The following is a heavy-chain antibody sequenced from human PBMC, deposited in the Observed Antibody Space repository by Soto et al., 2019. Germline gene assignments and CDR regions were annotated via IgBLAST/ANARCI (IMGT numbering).Heavy chain of an antibody. V-gene: IGHV4-61*01. D-gene: IGHD3-10*02. Sequence: SETLSLTCTVSGGSVSSGSYYWSWIRQPPGKGLEWIGYIYYSGSTNYNPSLKSRVTISVDTSKNQFSLKLSSVTAADTAVYYCARNPNGNVGALYGPNWFDPWGQGTLVTVSS. CDR3: ARNPNGNVGALYGPNWFDP. J-gene: IGHJ5*02. CDR1: GGSVSSGSYY. CDR2: IYYSGST.